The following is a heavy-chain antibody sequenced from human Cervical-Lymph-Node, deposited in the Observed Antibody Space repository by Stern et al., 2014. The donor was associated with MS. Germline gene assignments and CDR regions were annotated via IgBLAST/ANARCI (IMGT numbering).Heavy chain of an antibody. Sequence: EVKLVESGAELIRPGESLKISCKGAGYKFSIYWIAWVRQMPGKGLEWMGIIYPGDSETRYSPSFQGQVTMSADKSTSTAYLQWSSLNASDTAMYFCARQTTAWASDVWGQGTLVTVSS. J-gene: IGHJ4*02. CDR2: IYPGDSET. V-gene: IGHV5-51*01. D-gene: IGHD1-14*01. CDR1: GYKFSIYW. CDR3: ARQTTAWASDV.